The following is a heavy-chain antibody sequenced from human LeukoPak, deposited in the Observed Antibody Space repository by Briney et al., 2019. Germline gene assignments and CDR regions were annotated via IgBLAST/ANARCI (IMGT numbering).Heavy chain of an antibody. D-gene: IGHD3-10*01. CDR1: GGSISSHY. J-gene: IGHJ4*02. CDR3: ARALYGSGSYLVY. Sequence: LETLSLTCTVSGGSISSHYWSWIRQPPGKGLEWIGYIYYSGSTNYNPSLKSRVTISVDTSKNQFSLKLSSVTAADTAVYYCARALYGSGSYLVYWGQGTLVTVSS. CDR2: IYYSGST. V-gene: IGHV4-59*11.